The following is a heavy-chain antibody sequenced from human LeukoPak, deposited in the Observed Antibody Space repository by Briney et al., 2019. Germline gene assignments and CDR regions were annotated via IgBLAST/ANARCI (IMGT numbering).Heavy chain of an antibody. J-gene: IGHJ4*02. CDR3: AGERGDYGVITGAFDY. D-gene: IGHD4-17*01. Sequence: SETLSLTCTVSGGSISSDYWSWIRQPPGKGLEWIGYIYYSGSTNYNPSLKSRVTISVDTSKNQFSLKLSSVTAADTAVYYCAGERGDYGVITGAFDYWGQGTLVTVSS. CDR1: GGSISSDY. V-gene: IGHV4-59*01. CDR2: IYYSGST.